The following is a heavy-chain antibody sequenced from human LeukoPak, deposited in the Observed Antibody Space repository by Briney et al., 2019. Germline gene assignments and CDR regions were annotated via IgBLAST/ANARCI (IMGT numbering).Heavy chain of an antibody. V-gene: IGHV1-69*05. J-gene: IGHJ4*02. Sequence: GASVKVSCKASGGTFSSYAISWVRQAPGQGLEWMGGIIPIFGTANYAQKFQGRVTITTDESTSTAYMELSSLRADDTAVYYCARDLPTGSDYFDYWGQGTLVTVS. CDR3: ARDLPTGSDYFDY. CDR1: GGTFSSYA. CDR2: IIPIFGTA. D-gene: IGHD6-6*01.